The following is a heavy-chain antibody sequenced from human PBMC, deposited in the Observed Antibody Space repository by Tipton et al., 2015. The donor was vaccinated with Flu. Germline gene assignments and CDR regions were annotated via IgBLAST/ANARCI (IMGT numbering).Heavy chain of an antibody. V-gene: IGHV3-48*03. CDR2: ISTSTITTI. J-gene: IGHJ4*02. CDR1: GFTLSSYA. Sequence: SLRLSCAASGFTLSSYAMHWVRQAPGKGLEWVSYISTSTITTIYYADSVKGRFSISRDNAENSLYLHMDSLGAGDTAVYYCTRGRAYYSSSFFDYWGQGTLVTVSS. D-gene: IGHD6-6*01. CDR3: TRGRAYYSSSFFDY.